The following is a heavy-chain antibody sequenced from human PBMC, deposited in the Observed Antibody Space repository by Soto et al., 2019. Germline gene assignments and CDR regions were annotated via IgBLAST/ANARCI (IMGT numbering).Heavy chain of an antibody. Sequence: QLQLQESGPGLVKPSETLSLTCTVSGGSISNSSYYWGWIRQPPGKGLEWIGHIYYTGTSYSNPSLKGRVTLSVDTSKNQFSLKLNSMTAADTAVFYCTRLQRRWLSSDSWGQVTLVTVSS. V-gene: IGHV4-39*01. D-gene: IGHD5-12*01. J-gene: IGHJ4*02. CDR1: GGSISNSSYY. CDR2: IYYTGTS. CDR3: TRLQRRWLSSDS.